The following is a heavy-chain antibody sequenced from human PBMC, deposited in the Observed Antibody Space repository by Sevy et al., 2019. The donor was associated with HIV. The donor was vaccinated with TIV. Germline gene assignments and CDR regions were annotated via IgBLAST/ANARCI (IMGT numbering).Heavy chain of an antibody. Sequence: GGSLRLSCAASGFTFSSYEMNWVRQAPGKGLEWVSYISSSGSTIYYADSVKGRFTISRDNAKNSLYLQMNSLRAEDTAVYYCASLQRSYYGSGTYYYYGMDVWGQGTTVTVSS. CDR3: ASLQRSYYGSGTYYYYGMDV. J-gene: IGHJ6*02. D-gene: IGHD3-10*01. CDR1: GFTFSSYE. CDR2: ISSSGSTI. V-gene: IGHV3-48*03.